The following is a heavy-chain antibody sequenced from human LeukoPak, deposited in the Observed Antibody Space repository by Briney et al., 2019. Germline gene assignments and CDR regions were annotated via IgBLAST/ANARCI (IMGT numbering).Heavy chain of an antibody. CDR3: ARGYCSSTSCYKSYYYMDV. Sequence: SVPVSFMASGGTFISYAISWVRRAPGQGLEWMGGIIPIFGTANYAQKFQGRVTITTDESTSTAYMELSSLRSEDTAVYYCARGYCSSTSCYKSYYYMDVWGKGTTVTVSS. J-gene: IGHJ6*03. D-gene: IGHD2-2*02. V-gene: IGHV1-69*05. CDR1: GGTFISYA. CDR2: IIPIFGTA.